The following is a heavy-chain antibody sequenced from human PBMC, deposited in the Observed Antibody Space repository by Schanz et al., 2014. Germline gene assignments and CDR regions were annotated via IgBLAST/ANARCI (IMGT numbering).Heavy chain of an antibody. CDR1: GFTFSSYA. V-gene: IGHV3-23*04. Sequence: EVQLVESGGGLVQPGGSLRLSCAASGFTFSSYAMSWVRQAPGKGLEWVSTISGGGGGYRPYADSVKGRFTISRDNSINTLSLQMNSLSADDTAVYYCASRSVYAPTWGQGILVTVSS. J-gene: IGHJ5*02. CDR2: ISGGGGGYR. CDR3: ASRSVYAPT. D-gene: IGHD2-8*01.